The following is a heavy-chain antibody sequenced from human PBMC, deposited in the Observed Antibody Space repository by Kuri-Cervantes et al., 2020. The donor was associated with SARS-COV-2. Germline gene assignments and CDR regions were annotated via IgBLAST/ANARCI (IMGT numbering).Heavy chain of an antibody. V-gene: IGHV1-69*13. CDR1: GGPLTNYA. D-gene: IGHD2-2*01. CDR2: IITIFHIV. J-gene: IGHJ5*02. CDR3: ASGRYCSSTSCPNDEGWFDP. Sequence: SVKVSCKASGGPLTNYALSWVREAPGQGLEWVGGIITIFHIVKYAQRFQGRVSITADESTGTVYMELSGLRSADTAVYYCASGRYCSSTSCPNDEGWFDPWGQGTLVTVSS.